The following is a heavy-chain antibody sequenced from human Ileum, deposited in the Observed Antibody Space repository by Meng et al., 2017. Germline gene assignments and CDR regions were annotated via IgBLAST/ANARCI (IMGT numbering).Heavy chain of an antibody. CDR1: GFTFTGNW. D-gene: IGHD1-26*01. CDR2: INGDGTFT. V-gene: IGHV3-74*03. J-gene: IGHJ4*02. CDR3: AKDWGGVGALDY. Sequence: GGSLRLSCTVSGFTFTGNWMHWVRQPPGKGPVWVARINGDGTFTEYADSVRARFTISRDNAKNTLYLQMNSLRVEDTAVYFCAKDWGGVGALDYWGQGSRVTGYS.